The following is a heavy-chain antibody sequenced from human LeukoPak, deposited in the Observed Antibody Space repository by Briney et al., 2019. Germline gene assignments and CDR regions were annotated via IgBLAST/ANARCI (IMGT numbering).Heavy chain of an antibody. CDR2: MNPNSGNT. J-gene: IGHJ5*02. CDR1: GYTSTSYD. V-gene: IGHV1-8*01. Sequence: ASVKVSCKASGYTSTSYDINWVRQATGQGLGWMGWMNPNSGNTGYARKFQGRVTMTRNTSISTAYMELSSLRSEDTAVYYCARSWGASRRSNWFDPWGQGTLVTVSS. D-gene: IGHD3-16*01. CDR3: ARSWGASRRSNWFDP.